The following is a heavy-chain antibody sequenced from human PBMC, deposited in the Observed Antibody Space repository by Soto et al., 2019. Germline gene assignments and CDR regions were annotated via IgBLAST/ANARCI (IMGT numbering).Heavy chain of an antibody. V-gene: IGHV1-18*01. CDR1: GYTFTSYG. CDR3: ARERHSIAAAGTGFDY. Sequence: VQLVQSGAEVKQPGASVKVSCKASGYTFTSYGISWVRQAPGQGLEWMGWISAYNGNTNYAQTLQGRVTMTTDTSRSTADRELRSRRSDDTAVYYCARERHSIAAAGTGFDYWGQGTLVTVSA. D-gene: IGHD6-13*01. J-gene: IGHJ4*02. CDR2: ISAYNGNT.